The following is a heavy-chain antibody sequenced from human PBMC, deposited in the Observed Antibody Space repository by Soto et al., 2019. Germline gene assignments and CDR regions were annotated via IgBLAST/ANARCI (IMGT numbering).Heavy chain of an antibody. D-gene: IGHD6-25*01. CDR1: GFTFSSYA. V-gene: IGHV3-23*01. Sequence: VQLLESGGGLIQPGGSLRLSCVASGFTFSSYAMNWVRQGPGTGLEWVAVIDSDDGKTYYANAVKGRFSISRDNSKNTLSLQMNSLRVEDTATYYCVKAGYTSGLLWGQGNLVTV. CDR3: VKAGYTSGLL. CDR2: IDSDDGKT. J-gene: IGHJ4*02.